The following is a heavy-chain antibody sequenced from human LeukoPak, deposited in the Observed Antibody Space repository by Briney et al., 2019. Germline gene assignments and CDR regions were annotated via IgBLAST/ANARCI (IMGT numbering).Heavy chain of an antibody. J-gene: IGHJ4*02. Sequence: KSGGSLRLSCAASGFTFSDYYMSWIRQPPGKGLEWIGAIYYTGSTSYNPSLKSRVAISVDTSKNQFSLNVSSVTVADTAVYYCASRTARGVYFDYWGLGTLVTVSS. CDR2: IYYTGST. CDR1: GFTFSDYY. CDR3: ASRTARGVYFDY. V-gene: IGHV4-34*01. D-gene: IGHD3-10*01.